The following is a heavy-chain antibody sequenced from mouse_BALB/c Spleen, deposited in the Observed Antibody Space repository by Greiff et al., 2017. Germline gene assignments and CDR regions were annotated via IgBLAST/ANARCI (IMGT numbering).Heavy chain of an antibody. D-gene: IGHD2-1*01. Sequence: QVHVKQSGAELAKPGASVKMSCKASGYTFTSYWMHWVKQRPGQGLEWIGYINPSTGYTEYNQKFKDKATLTADKSSSTAYMQLSSLTSEDSAVYYCARSRQVYGNYVEFAYWGQGTLVTVSA. CDR3: ARSRQVYGNYVEFAY. CDR1: GYTFTSYW. CDR2: INPSTGYT. J-gene: IGHJ3*01. V-gene: IGHV1-7*01.